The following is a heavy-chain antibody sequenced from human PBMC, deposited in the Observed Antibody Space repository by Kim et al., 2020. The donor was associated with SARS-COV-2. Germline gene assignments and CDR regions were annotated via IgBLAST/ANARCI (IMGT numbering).Heavy chain of an antibody. D-gene: IGHD6-13*01. CDR1: GFTFSSYS. J-gene: IGHJ6*01. Sequence: GGSLRLSCAASGFTFSSYSMNGVRQAPGKGLEWVSSISSSSSYIYYADSVKGRFTISRDNSKNSLYLQMNSLRAEDTAVYYCVRVIAGAGRLGGDDRTYYYSMDVWGQGATGTVSP. V-gene: IGHV3-21*01. CDR3: VRVIAGAGRLGGDDRTYYYSMDV. CDR2: ISSSSSYI.